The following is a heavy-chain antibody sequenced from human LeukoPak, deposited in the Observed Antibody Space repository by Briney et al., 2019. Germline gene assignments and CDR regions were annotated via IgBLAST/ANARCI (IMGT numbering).Heavy chain of an antibody. V-gene: IGHV5-51*01. CDR2: IYPGDSDT. CDR3: ARHEGYYDSSGYYDL. Sequence: GESLKISCEGSGYNFTNYWIGWVRQMPGKGLEWMGIIYPGDSDTRYSPSFQGQVTISADKSISTAYLQWSSLKASDTAMYYCARHEGYYDSSGYYDLWGQGTLVTVSS. J-gene: IGHJ5*02. CDR1: GYNFTNYW. D-gene: IGHD3-22*01.